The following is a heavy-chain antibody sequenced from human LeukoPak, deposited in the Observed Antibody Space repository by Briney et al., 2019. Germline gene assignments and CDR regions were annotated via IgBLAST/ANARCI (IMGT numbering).Heavy chain of an antibody. CDR1: GGSISSSSYY. J-gene: IGHJ4*02. CDR3: ARQDIAMVRGVPHDY. D-gene: IGHD3-10*01. V-gene: IGHV4-39*01. CDR2: IYYSGST. Sequence: SETLSLTCTVSGGSISSSSYYWGWIRQPPGKGLEWIGSIYYSGSTYYNPSLKSRVTISVDTSKNQFSLKLSSVTAADTAVYYCARQDIAMVRGVPHDYWGQGTLVTVSS.